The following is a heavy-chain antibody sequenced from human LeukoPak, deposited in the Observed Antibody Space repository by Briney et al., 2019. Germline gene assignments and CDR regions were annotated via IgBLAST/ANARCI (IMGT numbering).Heavy chain of an antibody. Sequence: GRSLGLSCAASGFTFSSYGMHWVRQAPGKGLEWVAVISYDGSNKYYADSVKGRFTISRDNSKNTLSLQMNSLRAEDTALYYCAREGPGDDAFDIWGQGTMVTVSS. CDR2: ISYDGSNK. CDR1: GFTFSSYG. CDR3: AREGPGDDAFDI. V-gene: IGHV3-30*03. D-gene: IGHD1-14*01. J-gene: IGHJ3*02.